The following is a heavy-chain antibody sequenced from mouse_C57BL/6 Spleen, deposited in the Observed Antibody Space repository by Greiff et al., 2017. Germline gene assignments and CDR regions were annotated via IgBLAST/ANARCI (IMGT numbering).Heavy chain of an antibody. V-gene: IGHV1-59*01. Sequence: QVQLQQPVAELVRPGTSVKLSCKASGYTFTSYWMHWVKQRPGQGLEWIGVIDPSDSYTNYNQKFKGKATLTVDTSSSTAYMQLSSLTSEDSAVYYCARDDYDGYAMDYWGQGTSVTVSS. D-gene: IGHD2-4*01. CDR1: GYTFTSYW. CDR3: ARDDYDGYAMDY. J-gene: IGHJ4*01. CDR2: IDPSDSYT.